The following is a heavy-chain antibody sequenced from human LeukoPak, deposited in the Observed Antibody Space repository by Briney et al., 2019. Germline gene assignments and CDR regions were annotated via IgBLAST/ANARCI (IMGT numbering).Heavy chain of an antibody. CDR2: INPNSGGT. Sequence: GASVKVSCKASGYTFTGYDMDWVREAPGQGLEWMGWINPNSGGTNYAQKFQGRVTMTRDTSITTAYMELSRLSSDDTAVYYCARHPGKVTNDWYFDLWGRGTLVTVSS. V-gene: IGHV1-2*02. J-gene: IGHJ2*01. D-gene: IGHD4-23*01. CDR1: GYTFTGYD. CDR3: ARHPGKVTNDWYFDL.